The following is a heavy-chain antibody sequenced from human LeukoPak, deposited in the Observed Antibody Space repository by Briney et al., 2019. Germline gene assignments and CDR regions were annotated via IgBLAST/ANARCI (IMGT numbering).Heavy chain of an antibody. CDR2: IRNDGSYR. D-gene: IGHD4-17*01. CDR1: GFTFRNYG. V-gene: IGHV3-30*02. Sequence: GGSLRLSCAVSGFTFRNYGMHWVRQAPGKGLDWVAFIRNDGSYRYYADSVRGRFTISRDNSKNTMYLQMNSLRAEDTAVYYCANGEGNGDYAFDFWGQGTLVTVSS. J-gene: IGHJ4*02. CDR3: ANGEGNGDYAFDF.